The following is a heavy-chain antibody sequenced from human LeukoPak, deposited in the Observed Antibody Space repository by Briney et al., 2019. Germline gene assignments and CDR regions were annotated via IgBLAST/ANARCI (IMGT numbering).Heavy chain of an antibody. Sequence: GGSLRPSCAASGFTSSDYWIHWVRQAPGKGLVWVSRINTDGSITNYADSVKGRFSISRDNAKNTLYLQMSSLRAEDTAVYYCARDRGPRTGFMVREAYDYWGQGTLVTVSS. CDR2: INTDGSIT. J-gene: IGHJ4*02. D-gene: IGHD3-10*01. CDR3: ARDRGPRTGFMVREAYDY. V-gene: IGHV3-74*01. CDR1: GFTSSDYW.